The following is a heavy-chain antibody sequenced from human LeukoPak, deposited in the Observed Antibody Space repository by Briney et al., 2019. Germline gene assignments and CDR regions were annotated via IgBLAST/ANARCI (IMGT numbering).Heavy chain of an antibody. J-gene: IGHJ3*02. CDR1: GFTFDDYA. CDR3: AKVGSSSDAFDI. D-gene: IGHD6-6*01. V-gene: IGHV3-9*03. Sequence: GGSLRLSCAASGFTFDDYAMHWVRHAPGKGLEWVSGISRNSGSIGYADSVKGRFTISRDNAKNSLYLQMNSLRAEDMALYYCAKVGSSSDAFDIWGQGTMVTVSS. CDR2: ISRNSGSI.